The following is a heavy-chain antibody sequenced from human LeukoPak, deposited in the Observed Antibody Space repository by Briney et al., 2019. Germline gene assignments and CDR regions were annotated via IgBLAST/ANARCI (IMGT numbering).Heavy chain of an antibody. Sequence: SETLSLTCAVYGGSFSGYYWSWIRQPPGKGLEWIGEINHSGSTNYNPSLKSRVTISVDTSKNQFSLKLSSVTAADTAVYYCARGGRFGELSSSLWGQGTLVTVSS. J-gene: IGHJ4*02. CDR3: ARGGRFGELSSSL. CDR1: GGSFSGYY. CDR2: INHSGST. D-gene: IGHD3-10*01. V-gene: IGHV4-34*01.